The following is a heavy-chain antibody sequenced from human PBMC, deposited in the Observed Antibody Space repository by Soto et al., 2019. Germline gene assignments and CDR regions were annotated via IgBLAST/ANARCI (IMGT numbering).Heavy chain of an antibody. CDR1: GFSLSSHA. J-gene: IGHJ6*02. V-gene: IGHV3-23*01. D-gene: IGHD4-17*01. Sequence: PGGSLRLSCVASGFSLSSHAVSWVRQTPEKGLEWVSSISDSGATSSYADFVKGRFTVSRDNSRNTLYLQMNSLRAEDTAVYYCARGGVGRLLHYYYYGMDVWGQGTTVTVSS. CDR2: ISDSGATS. CDR3: ARGGVGRLLHYYYYGMDV.